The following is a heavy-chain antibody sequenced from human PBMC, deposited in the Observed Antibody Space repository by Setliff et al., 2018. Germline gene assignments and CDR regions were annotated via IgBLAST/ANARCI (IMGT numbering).Heavy chain of an antibody. CDR1: GFTFSRYW. Sequence: GGSLRLSCEASGFTFSRYWMHWVRQGPGKPLVWVSRINGDGSSTTYADSVKGRFTISRDNAKNTVYLQMNSLRVEDTAVYYCIRDWGGVGATNGFDIWGQGTMVTVSS. D-gene: IGHD1-26*01. CDR2: INGDGSST. J-gene: IGHJ3*02. V-gene: IGHV3-74*01. CDR3: IRDWGGVGATNGFDI.